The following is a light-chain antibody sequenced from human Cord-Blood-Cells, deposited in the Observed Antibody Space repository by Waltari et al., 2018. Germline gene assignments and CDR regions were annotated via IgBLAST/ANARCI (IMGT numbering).Light chain of an antibody. CDR3: CSYAGSSTYV. CDR2: EGS. Sequence: SGSPGQSITISCTGTSSDVGSYNLVSWHQQHPGKAPKLMIYEGSKRPSGVSNRFSGSKSGNTAALTNSGLQAEDEADYYCCSYAGSSTYVFGTGTKVIVL. CDR1: SSDVGSYNL. V-gene: IGLV2-23*01. J-gene: IGLJ1*01.